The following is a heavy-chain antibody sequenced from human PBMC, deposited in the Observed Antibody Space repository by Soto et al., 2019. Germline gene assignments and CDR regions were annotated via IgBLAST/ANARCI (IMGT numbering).Heavy chain of an antibody. D-gene: IGHD3-16*01. CDR3: AKELRETGGYYFDC. V-gene: IGHV3-30*18. CDR2: MSDDGSKK. CDR1: GFSFSKYG. J-gene: IGHJ4*02. Sequence: QVQLVESGGGVVQPGRSLRLSCAASGFSFSKYGMHWVRQAPGKGLEWVAEMSDDGSKKYYGDSVKGRFTISRDNSKNTLYLLIDSLRPEDTAMYYCAKELRETGGYYFDCWGQGTVVTVSS.